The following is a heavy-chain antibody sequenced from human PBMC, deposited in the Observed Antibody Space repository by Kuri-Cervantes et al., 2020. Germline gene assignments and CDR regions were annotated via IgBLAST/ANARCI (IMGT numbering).Heavy chain of an antibody. CDR1: GGSISSSSYY. D-gene: IGHD3-22*01. J-gene: IGHJ1*01. Sequence: SETLFLTCTVSGGSISSSSYYWGWIRQPPGKGLEWIGSIYYSGSTYYNPSLKSRVTISVDTSKNQFSLKLSSVTAADTAVYYCARDFYYDSSGYARGFQHWGQGTLVTVSS. CDR3: ARDFYYDSSGYARGFQH. CDR2: IYYSGST. V-gene: IGHV4-39*07.